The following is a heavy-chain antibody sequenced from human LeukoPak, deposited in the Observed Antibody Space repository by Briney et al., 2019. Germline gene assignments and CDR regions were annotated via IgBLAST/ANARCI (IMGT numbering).Heavy chain of an antibody. CDR2: IYYSGST. CDR1: GGSISSSSYY. CDR3: ARHYSGSYPD. Sequence: SETLSLTCTASGGSISSSSYYWGWIRQPPGKGLEWIGSIYYSGSTYYNPSLKSRVTISVDTSKNQFSLKLSSVTAADTAVYYCARHYSGSYPDWGQGTLVTVSS. V-gene: IGHV4-39*01. D-gene: IGHD1-26*01. J-gene: IGHJ4*02.